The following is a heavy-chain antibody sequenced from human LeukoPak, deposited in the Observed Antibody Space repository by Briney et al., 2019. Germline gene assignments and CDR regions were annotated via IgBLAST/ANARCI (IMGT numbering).Heavy chain of an antibody. CDR3: AKYAPPTTTMTRFFDY. Sequence: GGSLRLSCAASGFIVSGDFMSWVRQAPGKGLEWVSVIGGDSGGIQYADSVKGRFSISRDNSKNTLYLQMNSLRVEDTAVYYCAKYAPPTTTMTRFFDYWGQGALVTVSS. D-gene: IGHD4-11*01. CDR1: GFIVSGDF. J-gene: IGHJ4*02. V-gene: IGHV3-23*01. CDR2: IGGDSGGI.